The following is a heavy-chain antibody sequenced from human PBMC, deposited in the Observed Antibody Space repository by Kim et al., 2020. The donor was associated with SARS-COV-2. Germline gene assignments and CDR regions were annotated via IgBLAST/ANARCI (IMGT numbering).Heavy chain of an antibody. D-gene: IGHD3-22*01. V-gene: IGHV3-43*01. CDR2: IRWDGGST. CDR1: GFTFDNYS. Sequence: GGSLRLSCAASGFTFDNYSMHWVRQAPGKGLEWVSLIRWDGGSTYYADSVKGRFTISRDDSKNSLYLQMNSLRTEDTALYYCAKENSSGYYSDYLDVWGQGTLVTVSS. J-gene: IGHJ4*02. CDR3: AKENSSGYYSDYLDV.